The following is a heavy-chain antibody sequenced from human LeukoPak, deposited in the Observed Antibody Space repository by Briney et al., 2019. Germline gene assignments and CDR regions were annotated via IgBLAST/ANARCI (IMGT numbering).Heavy chain of an antibody. CDR1: GFTFSSYE. V-gene: IGHV3-15*01. Sequence: GGSLRLSCAASGFTFSSYEMNWVRQAPGKGLEWVGRIKSKTDGGTTDYAAPVKGRFTISRDDSKNTLYLQMNSLKTEDTAVYSCTTSLTSGSYIDYWGQGTLVTVSS. D-gene: IGHD3-22*01. J-gene: IGHJ4*02. CDR3: TTSLTSGSYIDY. CDR2: IKSKTDGGTT.